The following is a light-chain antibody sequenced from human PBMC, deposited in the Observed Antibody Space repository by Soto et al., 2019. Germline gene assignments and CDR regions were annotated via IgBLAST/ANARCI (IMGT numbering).Light chain of an antibody. CDR2: LNNDGSH. J-gene: IGLJ3*02. Sequence: QSVLTQSPSASASLGASVKLTCTLSSGHSSYAIAWHQKQPEKGPRYLMDLNNDGSHTKGDGIPDRFSGSSSGAERYLIISTLQSEDEADYYCATWDDTLNGRVFGGGTKLTVL. CDR1: SGHSSYA. CDR3: ATWDDTLNGRV. V-gene: IGLV4-69*01.